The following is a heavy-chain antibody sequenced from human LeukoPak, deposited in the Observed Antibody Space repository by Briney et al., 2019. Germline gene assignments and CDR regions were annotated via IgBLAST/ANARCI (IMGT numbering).Heavy chain of an antibody. CDR3: ATGTSGSYYVGIDRPIDY. J-gene: IGHJ4*02. V-gene: IGHV1-24*01. Sequence: ASVKVSCKVSGYTLTELPIHWVRPAPGKGLEWMGGFDPDDGETVYAQMFQGRVTMTEDTTSDTASMELSSLRSEDTAVYYCATGTSGSYYVGIDRPIDYWGQGTLVTVSS. D-gene: IGHD1-26*01. CDR1: GYTLTELP. CDR2: FDPDDGET.